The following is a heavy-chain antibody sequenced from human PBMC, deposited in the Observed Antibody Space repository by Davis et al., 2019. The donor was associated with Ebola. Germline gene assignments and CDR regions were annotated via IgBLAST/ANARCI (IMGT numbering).Heavy chain of an antibody. Sequence: GESLKISCAASGFTFSNAWMNWVRQAPGKGLEWVGRIKSKTDGATTDYAAPVKGRFTISRDDSKNTLYLKMNSLKTEDTAVYYCTTEQGIVGATTVLWGQGTLVTVSS. V-gene: IGHV3-15*07. CDR2: IKSKTDGATT. CDR3: TTEQGIVGATTVL. D-gene: IGHD1-26*01. CDR1: GFTFSNAW. J-gene: IGHJ4*02.